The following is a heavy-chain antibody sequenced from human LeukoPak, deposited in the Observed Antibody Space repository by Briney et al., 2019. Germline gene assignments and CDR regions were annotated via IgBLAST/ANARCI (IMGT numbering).Heavy chain of an antibody. Sequence: TSETLSRTCTVSGGSISSGGYSWSWIRQPPGKGLEWIGYTYHSGSTYYNPSLKSRVTISVDRSKNQFSLKLSSVTAADTAVYYCARTRITMVRGVPHPYNWFDPWGQGTLVTVSS. V-gene: IGHV4-30-2*01. D-gene: IGHD3-10*01. CDR3: ARTRITMVRGVPHPYNWFDP. CDR2: TYHSGST. CDR1: GGSISSGGYS. J-gene: IGHJ5*02.